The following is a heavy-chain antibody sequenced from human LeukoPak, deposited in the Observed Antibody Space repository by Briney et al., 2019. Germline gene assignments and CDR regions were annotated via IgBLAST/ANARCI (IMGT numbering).Heavy chain of an antibody. V-gene: IGHV1-69*01. D-gene: IGHD3-10*01. CDR3: ARAHYGSGSYSYYGMDV. J-gene: IGHJ6*04. CDR2: IIPIFGTA. CDR1: GGTSSSYA. Sequence: SVKVSCKASGGTSSSYAISWVRQAPGQGLEWMGGIIPIFGTANYAQKFQGRVTITADESTSTAYMELSSLRSEDTAVYYCARAHYGSGSYSYYGMDVWGKGTTVTVSS.